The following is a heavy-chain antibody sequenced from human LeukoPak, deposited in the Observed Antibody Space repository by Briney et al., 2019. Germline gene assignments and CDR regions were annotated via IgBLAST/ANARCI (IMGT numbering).Heavy chain of an antibody. V-gene: IGHV4-59*01. J-gene: IGHJ4*02. Sequence: PSETLSLTCTVSGGSICSYYWSWIWQPPGKGLEWIGYIYCSGSTNYNPSLKSRVTISVDTSKNQFSLKLSSVTAADTAVYYCARVSRTAAAGIDYWGQGTLVTVSS. CDR3: ARVSRTAAAGIDY. D-gene: IGHD6-13*01. CDR1: GGSICSYY. CDR2: IYCSGST.